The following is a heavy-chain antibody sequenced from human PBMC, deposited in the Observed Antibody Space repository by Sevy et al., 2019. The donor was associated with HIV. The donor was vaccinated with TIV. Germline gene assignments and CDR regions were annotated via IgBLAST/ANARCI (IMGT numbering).Heavy chain of an antibody. Sequence: ASVKVSCKASGYTFTSYGISWVRQAPGQGLEWMGWISAYNGNTNYAQKLQGRVTMTTDTSTSTAYMELRSLRSDDTAVYYCARGPLIAVAGTGGEFDYWGQGTLVTVSS. CDR1: GYTFTSYG. CDR3: ARGPLIAVAGTGGEFDY. V-gene: IGHV1-18*01. D-gene: IGHD6-19*01. CDR2: ISAYNGNT. J-gene: IGHJ4*02.